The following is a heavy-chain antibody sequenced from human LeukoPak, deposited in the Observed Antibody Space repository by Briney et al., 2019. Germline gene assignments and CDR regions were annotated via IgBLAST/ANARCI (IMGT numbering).Heavy chain of an antibody. J-gene: IGHJ4*02. CDR3: ARTETYYYGSGSYRDY. D-gene: IGHD3-10*01. V-gene: IGHV4-4*07. Sequence: PSETLSLTCTVSGDSISSYYWSWIRQPAGKGLEWIGRIYTSGSTNYNPSLKSRVTMSVDTSKNQFSLKLSSVTAADTAVYYCARTETYYYGSGSYRDYWGQGTLVTVSS. CDR2: IYTSGST. CDR1: GDSISSYY.